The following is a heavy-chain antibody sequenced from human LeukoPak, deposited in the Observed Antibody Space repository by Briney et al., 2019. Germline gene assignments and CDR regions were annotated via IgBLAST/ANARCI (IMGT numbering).Heavy chain of an antibody. J-gene: IGHJ4*02. CDR1: GYTFRSYG. Sequence: VASVKVSCKASGYTFRSYGISWVRQAPGQGLEWMGWISAKNGDTHYVQNLQGRVTMTTDTSTSTAYMELRSMRSDDTAVYYCARVMIYDFWSGYYTADYYFDYWGQGTLVTVSS. D-gene: IGHD3-3*01. CDR2: ISAKNGDT. V-gene: IGHV1-18*01. CDR3: ARVMIYDFWSGYYTADYYFDY.